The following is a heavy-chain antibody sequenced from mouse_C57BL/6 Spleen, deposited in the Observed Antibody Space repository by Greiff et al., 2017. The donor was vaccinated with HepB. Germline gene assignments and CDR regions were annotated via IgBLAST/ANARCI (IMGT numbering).Heavy chain of an antibody. CDR3: AKNTMIDYAMDY. J-gene: IGHJ4*01. Sequence: VKLMESGPGLVQPSQSLSITCTVSGFSLTSYGVHWVRQSPGKGLEWLGVIWRGGSTDYNAAFMSRLSITKDNSKSQVFFKMNSLQADDTAIYYCAKNTMIDYAMDYWGQGTSVTVSS. V-gene: IGHV2-5*01. CDR1: GFSLTSYG. D-gene: IGHD2-4*01. CDR2: IWRGGST.